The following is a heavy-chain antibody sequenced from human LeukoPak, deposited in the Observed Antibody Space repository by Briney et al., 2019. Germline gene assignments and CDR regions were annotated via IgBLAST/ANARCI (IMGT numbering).Heavy chain of an antibody. J-gene: IGHJ3*02. D-gene: IGHD3-16*01. CDR1: GGSFSGYY. Sequence: PSETLSLTCAVYGGSFSGYYWSWIRQPPGKGLEWIGEINHSGSTNYNPSLKSRVIISVDMSKNQFFLKLSSVTAEDTAVYYCARRGTYAFDIWGQGTVVTVSS. CDR3: ARRGTYAFDI. V-gene: IGHV4-34*01. CDR2: INHSGST.